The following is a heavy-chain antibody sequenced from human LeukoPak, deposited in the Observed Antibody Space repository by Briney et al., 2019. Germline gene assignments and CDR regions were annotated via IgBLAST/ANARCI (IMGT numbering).Heavy chain of an antibody. J-gene: IGHJ4*02. V-gene: IGHV3-7*01. Sequence: GGSLRLSCAASGFPFHNYLMTWVRQAPGKGLEWVAQVNQDGSEAHYADSVKARFTISRDNAKSSVSLQMNSLRAEDTAVYYCVRDGGVSGYDLLDYWGQGTLVTVSS. CDR3: VRDGGVSGYDLLDY. CDR2: VNQDGSEA. D-gene: IGHD5-12*01. CDR1: GFPFHNYL.